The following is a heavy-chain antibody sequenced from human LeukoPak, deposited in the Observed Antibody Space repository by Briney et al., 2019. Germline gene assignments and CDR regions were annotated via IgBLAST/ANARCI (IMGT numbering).Heavy chain of an antibody. CDR2: IYYSGST. J-gene: IGHJ6*04. CDR3: ARTTAADQGFYYYYGMDV. V-gene: IGHV4-59*01. CDR1: GGSISSYY. Sequence: PSETLSLTCTVSGGSISSYYRSWIRQPPGKGLEWIGYIYYSGSTNYNPSLKSRVTVSVDTSKNQFSLKLSSVTAADTAVYYCARTTAADQGFYYYYGMDVWGKGTTVTVSS. D-gene: IGHD6-13*01.